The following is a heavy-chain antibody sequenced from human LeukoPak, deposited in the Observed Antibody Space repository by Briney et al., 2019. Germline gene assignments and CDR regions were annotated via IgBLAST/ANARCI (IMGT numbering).Heavy chain of an antibody. CDR3: AKDLVGATPGVDY. Sequence: GRSLRLSCAASGFTFSSYGMHWVRQAPGKGLEWVAVISYDGSNKYYAGSVKGRFTISRDNSKNTLYLQMNSLRAEDTAVYYCAKDLVGATPGVDYWGQGTLVTVSS. V-gene: IGHV3-30*18. J-gene: IGHJ4*02. CDR2: ISYDGSNK. CDR1: GFTFSSYG. D-gene: IGHD1-26*01.